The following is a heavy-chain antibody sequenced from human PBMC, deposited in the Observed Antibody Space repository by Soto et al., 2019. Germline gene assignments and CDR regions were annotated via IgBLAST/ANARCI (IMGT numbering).Heavy chain of an antibody. CDR2: IYYSGST. V-gene: IGHV4-59*01. J-gene: IGHJ4*02. CDR1: GGSISSYY. CDR3: ARDLRNWNDDRYFDY. Sequence: PSETLSLTCTVSGGSISSYYWSWIRQPPGKGLEWIGYIYYSGSTNYNPSLKSRVTISVDTSKNQFSLKLSSVTAAVMAVYYCARDLRNWNDDRYFDYWGQGTLVTVSS. D-gene: IGHD1-1*01.